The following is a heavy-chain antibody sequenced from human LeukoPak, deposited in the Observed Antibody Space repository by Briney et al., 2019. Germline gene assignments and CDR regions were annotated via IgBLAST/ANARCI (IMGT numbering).Heavy chain of an antibody. V-gene: IGHV4-34*01. Sequence: SETLSLTCAVYGGSFSGYYWSWIRQPPGKGLEWIGEINHSGSTYYNPSLKSRVTISVDRSKNQFSLKLSSVTAADTAVYYCARSAITGTTSWFDPWGQGTLVTVSS. D-gene: IGHD1-7*01. CDR1: GGSFSGYY. J-gene: IGHJ5*02. CDR3: ARSAITGTTSWFDP. CDR2: INHSGST.